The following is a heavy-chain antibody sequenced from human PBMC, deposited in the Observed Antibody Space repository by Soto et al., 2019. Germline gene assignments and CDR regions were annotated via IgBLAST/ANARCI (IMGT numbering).Heavy chain of an antibody. CDR2: IIPIFGTA. CDR3: AAGDQPRGLYYYYGMDV. CDR1: GGTFSSYA. Sequence: QVQLVQSGAEVKKPGSSVKVSCKASGGTFSSYAISWVRQAPGQGLEWMGGIIPIFGTANYAQKFQGRVTITADESTNTAYMELSSLRSEDTAVYYCAAGDQPRGLYYYYGMDVWGQETTVTVSS. J-gene: IGHJ6*02. D-gene: IGHD4-17*01. V-gene: IGHV1-69*01.